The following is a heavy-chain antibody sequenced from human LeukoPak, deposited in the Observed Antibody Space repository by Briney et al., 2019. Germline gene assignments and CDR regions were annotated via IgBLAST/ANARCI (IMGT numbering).Heavy chain of an antibody. CDR2: IFYSGNI. J-gene: IGHJ4*02. CDR3: ARHGGYCSTTTCVDYFEY. CDR1: RGSIRSSSYY. V-gene: IGHV4-39*01. Sequence: SETLSLTCTVSRGSIRSSSYYWGWIRQPPGKGLEWIGSIFYSGNIYYNPSLKSRVTISVDTSKNQSSLKLSSVTAADTAVYYCARHGGYCSTTTCVDYFEYWGQGTLVTVSS. D-gene: IGHD2-2*01.